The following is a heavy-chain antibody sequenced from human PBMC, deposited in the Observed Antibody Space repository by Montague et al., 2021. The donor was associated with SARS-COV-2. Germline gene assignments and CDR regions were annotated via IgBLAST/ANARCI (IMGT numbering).Heavy chain of an antibody. J-gene: IGHJ4*02. D-gene: IGHD3-16*01. CDR3: ARVTLGGRDGRTRQYEGLDS. V-gene: IGHV4-59*01. CDR2: VHDIESS. CDR1: GGSISRYF. Sequence: SETLSLTCTVSGGSISRYFWNWIRQTPWKGLEWMGYVHDIESSIYNPSLQSRITILLDTPKNQFSLRLNAATAADTAVYYCARVTLGGRDGRTRQYEGLDSWGQGILVTVSS.